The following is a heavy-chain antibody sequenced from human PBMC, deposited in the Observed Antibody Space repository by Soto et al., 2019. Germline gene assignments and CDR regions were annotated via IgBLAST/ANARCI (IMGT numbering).Heavy chain of an antibody. CDR1: GFTVSSTY. CDR3: ARGGIGMVRTFDH. V-gene: IGHV3-53*01. J-gene: IGHJ4*02. CDR2: IFSSGES. D-gene: IGHD3-10*01. Sequence: GGSLRLSCAASGFTVSSTYMSWVRQAPGKGLEWVSIIFSSGESFYADSVKGRFAISRDSSDNTVYLQMNSLKAEDTAVYYCARGGIGMVRTFDHWGQGTLVTVSS.